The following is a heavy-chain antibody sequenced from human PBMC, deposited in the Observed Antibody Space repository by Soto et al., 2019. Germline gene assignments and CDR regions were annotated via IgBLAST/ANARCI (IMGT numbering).Heavy chain of an antibody. D-gene: IGHD1-26*01. CDR2: ISSSSSTI. CDR1: GFAFSSYS. J-gene: IGHJ6*02. Sequence: GGSLRLSCAASGFAFSSYSMNWVRQAPGKGLEWVSYISSSSSTIYYADSVKGRFTISRDNAKNSLYLQMNSLRDEDTAVYYCARARERSYYGFAYYYGMDVWGQGTTVTVSS. V-gene: IGHV3-48*02. CDR3: ARARERSYYGFAYYYGMDV.